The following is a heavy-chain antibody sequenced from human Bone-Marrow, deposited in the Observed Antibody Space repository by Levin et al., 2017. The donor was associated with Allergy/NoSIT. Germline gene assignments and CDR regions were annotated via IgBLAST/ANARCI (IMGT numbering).Heavy chain of an antibody. J-gene: IGHJ4*02. V-gene: IGHV4-39*01. Sequence: SQTLSLTCSVSDDSISSSTSYWGWIRQPPGKGLEWLGIIYSRGSTYYNPSLKSRLTLSVDTSQNQFSLNLVSVTAADTAVYFCVRHSYITMIDSWGQGTLVTVSS. CDR3: VRHSYITMIDS. CDR2: IYSRGST. CDR1: DDSISSSTSY. D-gene: IGHD3-22*01.